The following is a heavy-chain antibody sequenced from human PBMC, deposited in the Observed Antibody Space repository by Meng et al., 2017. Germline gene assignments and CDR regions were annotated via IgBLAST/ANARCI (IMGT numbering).Heavy chain of an antibody. CDR2: INTKTGKP. CDR1: GYTFSTNV. J-gene: IGHJ4*02. D-gene: IGHD6-19*01. Sequence: QGQLVESWFGLKEPGASVKVSCKASGYTFSTNVMNWVRQAPGQGLEWMGWINTKTGKPTYAQGFTGRLAFSLDTSASTAFLQINSLKAEDTAVYYCARAHSSGWYSLFDYWGQGTLVTVSS. V-gene: IGHV7-4-1*02. CDR3: ARAHSSGWYSLFDY.